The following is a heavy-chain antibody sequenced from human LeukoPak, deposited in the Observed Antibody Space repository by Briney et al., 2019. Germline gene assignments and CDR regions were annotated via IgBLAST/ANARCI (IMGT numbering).Heavy chain of an antibody. J-gene: IGHJ5*02. CDR1: GFTFSSYA. CDR2: ISGSGGST. Sequence: GGSLRLSCAASGFTFSSYAMSWVRQAPGKGLEWVSAISGSGGSTYYADSVKGRFTISRDNSKNTLYLQMNSLRAEDTAVYYCARVPGVFYDTLTGYGSGWFDPWGQGTLVTVPS. CDR3: ARVPGVFYDTLTGYGSGWFDP. V-gene: IGHV3-23*01. D-gene: IGHD3-9*01.